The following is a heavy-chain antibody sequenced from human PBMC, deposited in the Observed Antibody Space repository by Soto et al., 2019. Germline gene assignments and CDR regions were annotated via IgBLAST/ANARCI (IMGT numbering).Heavy chain of an antibody. CDR3: TTDRVIGQWLVFFQH. CDR1: GFTFSNAW. CDR2: IKSKTDGGTT. D-gene: IGHD6-19*01. J-gene: IGHJ1*01. V-gene: IGHV3-15*07. Sequence: AGGSLRLSCAASGFTFSNAWMNWVRQAPGKGLEWVGRIKSKTDGGTTDYAAPVKGRFTISRDDSKNTLYLQMNSLKTEDTAVYYCTTDRVIGQWLVFFQHWGQGTLVTVSS.